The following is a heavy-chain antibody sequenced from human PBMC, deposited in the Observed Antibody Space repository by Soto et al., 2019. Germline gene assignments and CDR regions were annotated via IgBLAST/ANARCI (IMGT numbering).Heavy chain of an antibody. J-gene: IGHJ4*02. CDR1: GFTFSSYW. CDR3: ARVGVGAYQFDD. V-gene: IGHV3-74*01. D-gene: IGHD1-26*01. Sequence: EVQLVESGGGLVQPGGSLRLSCAGSGFTFSSYWMHWVRQAPGKGLVWVSRINMEGTTTSYADSVKGRFTISRDNAKSTLFLLMSSLRAEDTAVYYCARVGVGAYQFDDWGQRTLVTVSS. CDR2: INMEGTTT.